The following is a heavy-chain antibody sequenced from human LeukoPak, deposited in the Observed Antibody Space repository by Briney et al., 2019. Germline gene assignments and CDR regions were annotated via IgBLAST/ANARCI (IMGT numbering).Heavy chain of an antibody. Sequence: ASVKVSCKASGYTFTGYYMHWVRQAPGQGLEWMGWINPNSGGTNYAQKFQGRVTMTRDTSISTAYMELSRLRSDDTAVYYCARDLSWAARPQYYYYYYGMDVWGQGTTVTVSS. J-gene: IGHJ6*02. V-gene: IGHV1-2*02. CDR2: INPNSGGT. CDR1: GYTFTGYY. CDR3: ARDLSWAARPQYYYYYYGMDV. D-gene: IGHD6-6*01.